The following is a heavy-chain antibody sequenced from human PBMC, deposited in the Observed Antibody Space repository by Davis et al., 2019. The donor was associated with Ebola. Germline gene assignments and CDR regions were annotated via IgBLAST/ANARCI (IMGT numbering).Heavy chain of an antibody. CDR2: IKQDGSDR. CDR1: GFTFTDYY. V-gene: IGHV3-7*03. J-gene: IGHJ3*01. Sequence: GESLKISCEASGFTFTDYYISWVRQAPGKGLEWVANIKQDGSDRFYVDSVEGRFTISRDNARNSVYLQMTNLRVDDTAVYYCATDSPFDFWGQGTMVIVSS. CDR3: ATDSPFDF.